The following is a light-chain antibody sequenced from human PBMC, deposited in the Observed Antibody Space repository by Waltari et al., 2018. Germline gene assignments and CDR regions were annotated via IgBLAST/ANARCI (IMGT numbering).Light chain of an antibody. J-gene: IGKJ1*01. CDR2: KAS. CDR1: QSVSIW. Sequence: DIQMTQSPSTLSASVGDRVTITCRASQSVSIWLAWYQQKPGKAANLLIYKASTLESGVPSRFSGSGSGTEFTLTISSLQPDDFATYYCQQYNSYSRTFGQGTKVEI. V-gene: IGKV1-5*03. CDR3: QQYNSYSRT.